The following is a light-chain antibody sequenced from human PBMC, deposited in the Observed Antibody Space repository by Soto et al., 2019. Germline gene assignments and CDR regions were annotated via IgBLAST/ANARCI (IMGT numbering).Light chain of an antibody. Sequence: QSALTQPASVSGSRGQSITISCTGTSSNTGSYNVVSWYRQYPGKAPELIIYEVSQRPSTFFNRFSGSKSGNTASLTVSGLQSDDEADYYCCSYEGKNTFVFGGGTKLTVL. CDR2: EVS. J-gene: IGLJ3*02. CDR1: SSNTGSYNV. CDR3: CSYEGKNTFV. V-gene: IGLV2-23*02.